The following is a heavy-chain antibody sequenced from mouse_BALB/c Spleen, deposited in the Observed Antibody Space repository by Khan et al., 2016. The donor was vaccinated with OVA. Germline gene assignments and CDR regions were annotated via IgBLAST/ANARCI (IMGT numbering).Heavy chain of an antibody. Sequence: EVQLQESGPGLVKPSQSLSLTCTVTGYSITSDYAWNWIRQLPGNKLEWMGFISYSGNTKYNPSLTSRFSITRDTSKNQFFLQLNSVTTEDTAAYYCARVYGGDFDYWGQGTSLTVSS. J-gene: IGHJ2*02. CDR2: ISYSGNT. CDR1: GYSITSDYA. CDR3: ARVYGGDFDY. V-gene: IGHV3-2*02. D-gene: IGHD1-1*01.